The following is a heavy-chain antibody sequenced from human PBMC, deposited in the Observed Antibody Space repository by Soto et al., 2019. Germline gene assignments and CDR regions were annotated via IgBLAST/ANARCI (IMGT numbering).Heavy chain of an antibody. V-gene: IGHV1-3*01. Sequence: ASVKVSCKASGYTFTSYAMHWVRQAPGQRLEWMGWINAGNGNTKYSQKFQGRVTITRDTSASTAYMELSSLRSEDMAVYYCARDITSGSYYYFDYWGQGTLVTISS. CDR3: ARDITSGSYYYFDY. D-gene: IGHD1-26*01. CDR1: GYTFTSYA. CDR2: INAGNGNT. J-gene: IGHJ4*02.